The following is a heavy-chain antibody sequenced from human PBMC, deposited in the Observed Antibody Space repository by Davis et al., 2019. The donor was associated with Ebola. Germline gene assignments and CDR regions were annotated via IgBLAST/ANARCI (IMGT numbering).Heavy chain of an antibody. D-gene: IGHD5-12*01. V-gene: IGHV3-21*01. J-gene: IGHJ4*02. Sequence: GESLKISCAASGFTFSSYSMNWVRQAPGKGLEWVSSISSSSSYIYYADSVKGRFTISRDNAKNSLYLQMNSLRAEDTAVYYCATGGIVTTIPSDYLGQGTLVTVSS. CDR2: ISSSSSYI. CDR1: GFTFSSYS. CDR3: ATGGIVTTIPSDY.